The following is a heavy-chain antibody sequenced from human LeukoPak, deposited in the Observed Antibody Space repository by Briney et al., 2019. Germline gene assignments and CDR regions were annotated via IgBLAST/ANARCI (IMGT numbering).Heavy chain of an antibody. V-gene: IGHV3-30-3*01. D-gene: IGHD5-12*01. Sequence: GMSLRLSCAASGFTLSENNVHWVRQAPGKGLEWVALISNDGNSKDYADFVKGRFTLSGDNSKTTVYLQMNSLRAEDTAVYYCARDRSGFYSVDHWGQGTLVTVSS. CDR3: ARDRSGFYSVDH. CDR1: GFTLSENN. CDR2: ISNDGNSK. J-gene: IGHJ4*02.